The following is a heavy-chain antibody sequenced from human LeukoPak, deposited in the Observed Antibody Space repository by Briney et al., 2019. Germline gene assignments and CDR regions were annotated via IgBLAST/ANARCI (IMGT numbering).Heavy chain of an antibody. V-gene: IGHV4-59*12. CDR1: GGSISNYY. Sequence: SEALSLTCPVSGGSISNYYYWTWIRQPPGKGLEWIGYVYYTGSTNFNPSLKSRVTMSLDTSRNQFSLKLTSLTAADTAVYYCARDQYYYDSSGYYYYFDYWGQGTLVTVSS. CDR3: ARDQYYYDSSGYYYYFDY. CDR2: VYYTGST. D-gene: IGHD3-22*01. J-gene: IGHJ4*02.